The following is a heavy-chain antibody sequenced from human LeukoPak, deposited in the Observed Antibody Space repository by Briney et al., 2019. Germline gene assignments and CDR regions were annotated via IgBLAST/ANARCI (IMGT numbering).Heavy chain of an antibody. CDR1: GYTFTSYY. CDR3: ARVSHKPGDWYYMDV. V-gene: IGHV1-46*01. CDR2: INPSGGST. D-gene: IGHD3-9*01. Sequence: ASVKVSCKASGYTFTSYYMHWVRQAPGQGLEWMGIINPSGGSTSYAQKFQGRVTMTRDMSTSTVYMELSSLRSEDTAVYYCARVSHKPGDWYYMDVWGKGTTVTVSS. J-gene: IGHJ6*03.